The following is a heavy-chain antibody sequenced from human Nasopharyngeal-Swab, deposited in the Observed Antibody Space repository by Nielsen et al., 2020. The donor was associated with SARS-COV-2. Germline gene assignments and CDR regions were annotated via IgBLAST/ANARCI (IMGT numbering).Heavy chain of an antibody. D-gene: IGHD2-15*01. CDR3: ARDTCSGGSCYTDY. J-gene: IGHJ4*02. Sequence: GGSLRLSCAASGFTFSTSVMSRVRQAPGKGLEWVSCISSSGSTIYYADSVKGRFTISRDNAKNSLYLQMNSLRAEDTAVYYCARDTCSGGSCYTDYWGQGTLVTVSS. V-gene: IGHV3-48*03. CDR2: ISSSGSTI. CDR1: GFTFSTSV.